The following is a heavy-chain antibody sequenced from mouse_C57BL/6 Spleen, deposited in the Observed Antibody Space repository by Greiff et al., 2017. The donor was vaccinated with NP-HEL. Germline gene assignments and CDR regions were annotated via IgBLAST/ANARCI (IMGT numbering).Heavy chain of an antibody. CDR1: GYAFSSYW. CDR3: ARSANWASMDY. V-gene: IGHV1-80*01. D-gene: IGHD4-1*02. CDR2: IYPGDGDT. Sequence: VQLQQSGAELVKPGASVKISCKASGYAFSSYWMNWVKQRPGKGLEWIGQIYPGDGDTNYNGKFKGKATLTADKSSSTAYMQLSSLTSEDSAVYFCARSANWASMDYWGQGTSVTVSS. J-gene: IGHJ4*01.